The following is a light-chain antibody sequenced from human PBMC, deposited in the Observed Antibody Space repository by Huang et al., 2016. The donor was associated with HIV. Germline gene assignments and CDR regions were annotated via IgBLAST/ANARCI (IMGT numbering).Light chain of an antibody. CDR1: QSISSN. J-gene: IGKJ1*01. Sequence: EIGMTQSPATLSVSPGERATLFCRASQSISSNLAWYQQKPCQAPRHLIYGASTRATGIPARFIGSGSGTEFTLTISSLQSEDFAVYYCHQYNNWPPWTFGQGTRVEIK. V-gene: IGKV3-15*01. CDR3: HQYNNWPPWT. CDR2: GAS.